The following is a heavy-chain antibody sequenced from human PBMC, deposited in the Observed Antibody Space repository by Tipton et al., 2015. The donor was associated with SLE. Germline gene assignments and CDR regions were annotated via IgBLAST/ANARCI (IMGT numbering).Heavy chain of an antibody. CDR3: ATNPRDDYGDYFAY. J-gene: IGHJ4*02. CDR1: GFTFSAYT. V-gene: IGHV3-66*02. Sequence: GSLRLSCAASGFTFSAYTMHWVRQAPGKGLEWVSVIYTGGDTFYGDSVKGRFTVSRDNSKNTLYLQMNSLGAEDTAVYYCATNPRDDYGDYFAYWGQGALVTVSS. D-gene: IGHD4-17*01. CDR2: IYTGGDT.